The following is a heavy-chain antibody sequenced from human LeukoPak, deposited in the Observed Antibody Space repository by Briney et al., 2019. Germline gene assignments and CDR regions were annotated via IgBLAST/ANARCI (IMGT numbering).Heavy chain of an antibody. J-gene: IGHJ4*02. D-gene: IGHD3-10*01. V-gene: IGHV4-34*01. Sequence: KPSATLSLTCAVYGGSFSGYYWSWIRQPPGKWLEWMGEINRGGTTAYNPSLKTRVTIPVASSKNHFSLKLTSVTAADPAEYYCARSYGSGSYNNGGWGQGTLVTVSS. CDR3: ARSYGSGSYNNGG. CDR1: GGSFSGYY. CDR2: INRGGTT.